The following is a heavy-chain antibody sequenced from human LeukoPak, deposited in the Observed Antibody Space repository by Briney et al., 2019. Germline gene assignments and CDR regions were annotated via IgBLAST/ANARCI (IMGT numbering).Heavy chain of an antibody. Sequence: SETLSLTCTVSGGSISSRGYYWGWIRQPPGKGLEWIGNIYYSGSTYYNPSLKSRVTISVDTPENQFSLKLSSVTAADTAVYYCARLGSGYSYGFDYWGQGTLVTVSS. CDR3: ARLGSGYSYGFDY. J-gene: IGHJ4*02. V-gene: IGHV4-39*01. CDR2: IYYSGST. CDR1: GGSISSRGYY. D-gene: IGHD5-18*01.